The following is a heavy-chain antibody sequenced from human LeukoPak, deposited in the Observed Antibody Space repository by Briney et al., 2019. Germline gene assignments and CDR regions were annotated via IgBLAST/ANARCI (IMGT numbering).Heavy chain of an antibody. J-gene: IGHJ4*02. CDR3: ARGGSYTPY. CDR2: IDNRGST. CDR1: GVSIGSYF. V-gene: IGHV4-59*08. D-gene: IGHD1-26*01. Sequence: SETLSLTCTVSGVSIGSYFWSWIRQPPGKGLEWIGYIDNRGSTNYNPSPKSRVTISVDTSKNQFSLKLNSVTAADTAVYYCARGGSYTPYWGQGTLVTVSS.